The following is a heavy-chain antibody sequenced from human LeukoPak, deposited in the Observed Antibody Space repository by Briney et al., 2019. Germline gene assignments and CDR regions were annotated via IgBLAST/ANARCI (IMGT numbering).Heavy chain of an antibody. CDR2: INPSGGST. V-gene: IGHV1-46*01. CDR1: GYTFTSYY. J-gene: IGHJ3*02. D-gene: IGHD3-22*01. Sequence: ASVKVSCKASGYTFTSYYMHWVRQAPGQGLEWMGIINPSGGSTSYAQKFQGRVTMTRDTSTSTVYMELSSLRSEDTAVYYCARDHQPYYYDSSGYSPDHYAFDIWGQGTMVTVYS. CDR3: ARDHQPYYYDSSGYSPDHYAFDI.